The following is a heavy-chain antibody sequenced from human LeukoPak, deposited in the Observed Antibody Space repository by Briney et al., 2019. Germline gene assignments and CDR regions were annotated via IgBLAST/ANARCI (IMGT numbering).Heavy chain of an antibody. CDR2: IYYSGST. D-gene: IGHD3-22*01. V-gene: IGHV4-30-4*01. CDR1: GGSISSGDYY. Sequence: SETLSLTCTVSGGSISSGDYYWSWIRQPPGKGLEWIGYIYYSGSTYYNPSLKSRVTISVDTSKNQFSLKLSSVTAADTAVYYCARDNNYYDSSGRKHASFDYWGQGTLVTVSS. CDR3: ARDNNYYDSSGRKHASFDY. J-gene: IGHJ4*02.